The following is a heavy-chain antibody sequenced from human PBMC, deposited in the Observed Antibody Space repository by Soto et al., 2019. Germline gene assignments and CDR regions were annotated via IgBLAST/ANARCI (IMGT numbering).Heavy chain of an antibody. CDR2: ISSSSSYI. D-gene: IGHD2-2*01. CDR1: GVTFSSSS. CDR3: ARELSPLRIVAAAMVQGQWFDP. J-gene: IGHJ5*02. V-gene: IGHV3-21*01. Sequence: GGSTRLSRAASGVTFSSSSMNWARQAPGKGLEWVSAISSSSSYIYYADSVTGRFTISRDHAKHSLYLQMNSLRAEDTAVYYCARELSPLRIVAAAMVQGQWFDPWVQGTLDTVSS.